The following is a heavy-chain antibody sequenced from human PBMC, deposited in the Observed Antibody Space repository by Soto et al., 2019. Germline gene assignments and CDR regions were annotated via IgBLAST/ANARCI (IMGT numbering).Heavy chain of an antibody. V-gene: IGHV4-39*01. CDR1: GGSISSSSYY. Sequence: QLQLQESGPGLVKPSETLSLTCTVSGGSISSSSYYWGWIRQPPGKGLEWIGSIYYSGSTYYNPSLKSRVTISVDTSKNQFSLKLSSVTAADTAVYYCARHRNGIAYSSGWGDYYYYMDVWGKGTTVTVSS. CDR3: ARHRNGIAYSSGWGDYYYYMDV. D-gene: IGHD6-19*01. CDR2: IYYSGST. J-gene: IGHJ6*03.